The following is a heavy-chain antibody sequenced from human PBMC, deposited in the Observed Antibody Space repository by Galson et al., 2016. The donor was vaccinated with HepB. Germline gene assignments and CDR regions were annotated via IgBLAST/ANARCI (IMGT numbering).Heavy chain of an antibody. D-gene: IGHD6-13*01. J-gene: IGHJ6*02. V-gene: IGHV3-21*01. CDR3: AREVSERSSRYVSYYNYGMDV. CDR1: GFTFSTYP. Sequence: SLRLSCAASGFTFSTYPMNWVRQAPGKGLEWVSSISSSVSYIYYADSVKGRFTISRDNAKNSLYLQMNSLKAEDTAVYYCAREVSERSSRYVSYYNYGMDVWGQGTTVTVSS. CDR2: ISSSVSYI.